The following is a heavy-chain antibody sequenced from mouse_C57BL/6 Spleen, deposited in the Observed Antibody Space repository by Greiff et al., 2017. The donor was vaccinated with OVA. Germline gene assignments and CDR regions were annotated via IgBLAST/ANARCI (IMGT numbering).Heavy chain of an antibody. CDR3: ARSHNYLYAMDY. D-gene: IGHD1-3*01. CDR1: GFTFSDYG. CDR2: ISSGSSTI. J-gene: IGHJ4*01. V-gene: IGHV5-17*01. Sequence: EVKLVESGGGLVKPGGSLKLSCAASGFTFSDYGMHWVRQAPEKGLEWVAYISSGSSTIYYADTVKGRFTISSDNAKNTLFLQMTSLRSEDTAMYYCARSHNYLYAMDYWGQGTSVTVSS.